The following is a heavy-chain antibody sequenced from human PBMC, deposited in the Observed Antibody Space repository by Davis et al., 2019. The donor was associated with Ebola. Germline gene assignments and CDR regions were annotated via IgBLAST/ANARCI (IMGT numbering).Heavy chain of an antibody. J-gene: IGHJ4*02. Sequence: GGSLRLSCAASGFTFSSYWMSWVRQAPGKGLEWVANIKQDGSEKDYVDSVKGRFTISRDNAKNSLYLQMNSLRAEDTAVYYCARGPRKGYFDYGGQGALVTVSS. CDR2: IKQDGSEK. CDR3: ARGPRKGYFDY. V-gene: IGHV3-7*03. CDR1: GFTFSSYW.